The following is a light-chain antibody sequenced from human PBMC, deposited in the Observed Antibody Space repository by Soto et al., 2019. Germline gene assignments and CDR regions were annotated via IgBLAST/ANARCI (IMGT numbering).Light chain of an antibody. V-gene: IGKV1-12*01. CDR1: QDINSR. J-gene: IGKJ5*01. CDR2: AAT. CDR3: QQSYSTPHT. Sequence: DIQLTQSPSSVSASVGDTVTITCRASQDINSRLAWFQQQPGRPPKYVIQAATMLQSGFPSRFAGSGSGRDFTLTIHTLQPEDFATYYCQQSYSTPHTFGQGTRLEIK.